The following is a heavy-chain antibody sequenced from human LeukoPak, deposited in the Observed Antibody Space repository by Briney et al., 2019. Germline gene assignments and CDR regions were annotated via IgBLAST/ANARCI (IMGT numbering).Heavy chain of an antibody. CDR3: ARGGCSSTSCHDYFDY. D-gene: IGHD2-2*01. CDR1: GGSFSGYY. J-gene: IGHJ4*02. CDR2: INHSGST. Sequence: SSETLSLTCAVYGGSFSGYYWSWIRQPPGKGLEWIGEINHSGSTNYNPSLKSRVTISVDTSKNQFSLKLSSVTAADTAVYYCARGGCSSTSCHDYFDYWGQGTLVTASS. V-gene: IGHV4-34*01.